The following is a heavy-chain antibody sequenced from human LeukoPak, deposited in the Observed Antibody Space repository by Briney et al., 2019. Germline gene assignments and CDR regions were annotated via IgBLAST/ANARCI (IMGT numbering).Heavy chain of an antibody. V-gene: IGHV1-69*04. Sequence: SVKVSCKASGGTFSSYAISWVRQAPGQGLEWMGRIIPILGIANYAQKFQGRVTITADKSTSTAYMELSSLRSEDTAVDYCARGNYYDSSDPEYWGQGTLVTVSS. CDR1: GGTFSSYA. J-gene: IGHJ4*02. D-gene: IGHD3-22*01. CDR3: ARGNYYDSSDPEY. CDR2: IIPILGIA.